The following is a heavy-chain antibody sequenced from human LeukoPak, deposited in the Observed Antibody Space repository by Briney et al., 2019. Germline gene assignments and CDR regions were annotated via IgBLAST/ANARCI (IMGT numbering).Heavy chain of an antibody. J-gene: IGHJ5*02. V-gene: IGHV4-59*08. CDR3: ARHEGGAGVLRFDP. D-gene: IGHD3-3*01. Sequence: SETLSLTCTVSGGSIRSIFWSWIRQPPGKGLEWIGYVYSTGSTNYNPSLKSRVTILVDTSKNQFSLKLTSVTAADTAVYYCARHEGGAGVLRFDPWGQGTLVTVSS. CDR2: VYSTGST. CDR1: GGSIRSIF.